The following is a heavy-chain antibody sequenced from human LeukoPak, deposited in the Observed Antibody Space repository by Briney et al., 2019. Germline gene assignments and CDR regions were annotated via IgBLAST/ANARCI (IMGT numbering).Heavy chain of an antibody. V-gene: IGHV3-43*02. CDR1: GFTFDDYA. D-gene: IGHD2-15*01. CDR3: AKDIFSDPPSAATGDY. Sequence: PGGSLRLSCAASGFTFDDYAMHWVRQAPGKGLEWVSLISGEGGSTYYADSVKGRFTISRDNSKNSLYLQMNSLRTEDTALYYCAKDIFSDPPSAATGDYWGQGTLVTVSS. CDR2: ISGEGGST. J-gene: IGHJ4*02.